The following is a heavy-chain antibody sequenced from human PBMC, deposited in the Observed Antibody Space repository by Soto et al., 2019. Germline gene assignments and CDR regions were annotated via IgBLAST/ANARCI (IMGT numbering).Heavy chain of an antibody. CDR2: ISYDGSNK. CDR1: GFTFSSYA. D-gene: IGHD2-2*01. CDR3: AREHFKGYCSSTSCPDYYYGMDV. V-gene: IGHV3-30-3*01. Sequence: GGSLRLSCAASGFTFSSYAMHWVRQAPGKXLEWVAVISYDGSNKYYADSVKGRFTISRDNSKNTLYLQMNSLRAEDTAVYYCAREHFKGYCSSTSCPDYYYGMDVWGQGTTVTVSS. J-gene: IGHJ6*02.